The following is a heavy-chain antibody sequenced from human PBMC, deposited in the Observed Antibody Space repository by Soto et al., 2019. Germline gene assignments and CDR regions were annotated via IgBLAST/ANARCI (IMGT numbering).Heavy chain of an antibody. J-gene: IGHJ6*02. V-gene: IGHV3-53*01. D-gene: IGHD2-2*01. CDR2: VYSGASK. CDR1: GFTVSSNF. CDR3: AWSSSILLYGMDV. Sequence: GGSLRLSCAASGFTVSSNFISWVRQPPGKGLEWVSVVYSGASKYYEDISKVHYKISRDKSKNTLYLQMKSMRDGDTAVYYCAWSSSILLYGMDVWGQGTTVTVSS.